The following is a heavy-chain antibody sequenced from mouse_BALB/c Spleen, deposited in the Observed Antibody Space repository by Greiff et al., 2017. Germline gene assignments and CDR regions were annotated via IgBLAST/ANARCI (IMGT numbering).Heavy chain of an antibody. V-gene: IGHV1-69*02. J-gene: IGHJ2*01. CDR3: ARWLRYYFDY. Sequence: VQLQQPGAELVKPGASVKLSCKASGYTFTSYWMHWVKQRPGQGLEWIGEIDPSDSYTNYNQKFKGKATLTVDKSSSTAYMQLSSLTSEDSAVYCCARWLRYYFDYWGQGTPLTVSS. CDR2: IDPSDSYT. D-gene: IGHD2-2*01. CDR1: GYTFTSYW.